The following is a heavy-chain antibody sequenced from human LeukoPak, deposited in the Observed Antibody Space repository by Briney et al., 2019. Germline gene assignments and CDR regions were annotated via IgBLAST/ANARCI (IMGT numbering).Heavy chain of an antibody. CDR3: ARGGYFDWSQLGD. J-gene: IGHJ4*02. CDR1: GGSISSYY. Sequence: SQTLSLTCTVSGGSISSYYWSWIRQPPGKGLERIGYIYYSGSTNYNPSLKSRVTISVDTSKNQFSLKLSSVTAADTAVYYCARGGYFDWSQLGDWGQGTLVTVSS. CDR2: IYYSGST. V-gene: IGHV4-59*01. D-gene: IGHD3-9*01.